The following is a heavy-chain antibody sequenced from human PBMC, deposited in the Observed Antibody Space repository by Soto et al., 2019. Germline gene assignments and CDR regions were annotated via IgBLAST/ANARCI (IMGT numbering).Heavy chain of an antibody. CDR2: ISYDGSNK. CDR3: ANSAVADAFDI. V-gene: IGHV3-30*18. J-gene: IGHJ3*02. Sequence: GGSLRLSCAASGFTFSSYGMHWVRQAPGKGLEWVAVISYDGSNKYYADSVKGRFTISRDNSKNTLYLQMNSLRAEDTAVYYCANSAVADAFDIWGQGTMVTVSS. CDR1: GFTFSSYG. D-gene: IGHD6-19*01.